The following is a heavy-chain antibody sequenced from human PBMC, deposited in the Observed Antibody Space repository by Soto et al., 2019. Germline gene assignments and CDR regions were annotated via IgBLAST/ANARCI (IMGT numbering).Heavy chain of an antibody. CDR3: ATLGHYDFWSGFRKGNWFDP. CDR1: GGSFIGYY. D-gene: IGHD3-3*01. V-gene: IGHV4-34*01. Sequence: QVQLQQWGAGLLKPSETVSLTCAVYGGSFIGYYGTWIRQPPGKGLEWIGEINHSGSTNYNPSLKSRVHIAADTAKNQFSLRLRSVTAAETAVYYCATLGHYDFWSGFRKGNWFDPWGQGTLVTVSS. CDR2: INHSGST. J-gene: IGHJ5*02.